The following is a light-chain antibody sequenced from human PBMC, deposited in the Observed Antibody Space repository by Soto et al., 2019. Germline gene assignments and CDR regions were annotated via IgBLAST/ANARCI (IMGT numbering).Light chain of an antibody. V-gene: IGLV2-11*01. CDR2: DVS. CDR3: CSYAGSYF. J-gene: IGLJ2*01. CDR1: SSDVGGYNY. Sequence: QSALTQPRSVSGSPGQSVTISCTGTSSDVGGYNYVSWYQQHPGKAPKLMIYDVSKRPSGVPDRFSGSKSGNTASLTISVLQAEDEADYYCCSYAGSYFFGGGTQLTVL.